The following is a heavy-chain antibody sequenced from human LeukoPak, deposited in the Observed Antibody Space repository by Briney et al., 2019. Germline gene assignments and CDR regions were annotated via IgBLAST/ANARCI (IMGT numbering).Heavy chain of an antibody. J-gene: IGHJ4*02. V-gene: IGHV3-30*18. CDR2: ISYDGSNK. CDR1: GFTFSSYG. Sequence: GGSLRFSCAASGFTFSSYGMHWVRQAPGKGLEWVAVISYDGSNKYYADSVKGRFTISRDNSKNTLYLQMNSLRAEDTAVYYCAKDLNTDFDYWGQGTLVTVSS. CDR3: AKDLNTDFDY.